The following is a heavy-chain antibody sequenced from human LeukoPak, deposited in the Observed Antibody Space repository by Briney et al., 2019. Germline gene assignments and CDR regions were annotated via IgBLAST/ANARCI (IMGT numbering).Heavy chain of an antibody. D-gene: IGHD2-2*01. J-gene: IGHJ4*02. V-gene: IGHV4-34*01. CDR1: GGSFSGYY. Sequence: SETLTLSCAVYGGSFSGYYLSWIRQPPGKGLEWIAEINHSGSTNYNPSLKSRVTISVDTSKNQFSLKLSSVTAADTAVYYCAGQIVVVPAAGGVDYWGRGTLVTVSS. CDR2: INHSGST. CDR3: AGQIVVVPAAGGVDY.